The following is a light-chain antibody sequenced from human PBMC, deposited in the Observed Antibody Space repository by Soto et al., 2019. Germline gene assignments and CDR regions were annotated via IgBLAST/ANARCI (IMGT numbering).Light chain of an antibody. J-gene: IGLJ1*01. CDR1: SSDVGGYNY. V-gene: IGLV2-14*03. CDR2: DVS. Sequence: QSVLTQPASVSGSPGQSITIFCTGTSSDVGGYNYVSWYQQHPGSAPKLMIYDVSSRPSGVSNRFSGSKSGNTASLTISGLQAEDEADYYCSSYTCSFKLAVVGSGTKVTVL. CDR3: SSYTCSFKLAV.